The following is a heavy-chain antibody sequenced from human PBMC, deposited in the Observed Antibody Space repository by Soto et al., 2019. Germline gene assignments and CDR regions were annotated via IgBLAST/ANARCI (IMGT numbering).Heavy chain of an antibody. CDR1: GFPFSQYS. CDR3: ARDGSDFDY. CDR2: ITSSSRTI. J-gene: IGHJ4*02. Sequence: EVQLVESGGGLVQPGGSLRLSCEASGFPFSQYSMNWVRQAPGKGLEWLSYITSSSRTIYYVDSVKGRFTISRDNAKKSLYLQMNSLRAEDTAVYYCARDGSDFDYWGQGTLVTVSS. D-gene: IGHD1-26*01. V-gene: IGHV3-48*01.